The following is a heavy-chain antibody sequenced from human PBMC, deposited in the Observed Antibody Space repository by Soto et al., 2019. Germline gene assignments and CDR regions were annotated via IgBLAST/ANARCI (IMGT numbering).Heavy chain of an antibody. CDR1: GFSLTTSGVG. D-gene: IGHD3-10*01. CDR2: IYWDDDK. V-gene: IGHV2-5*02. CDR3: AHHPYYGLGSYSFDY. J-gene: IGHJ4*02. Sequence: QITLKESGPPLVRPTQTLTLTCTFSGFSLTTSGVGVGWIRQPPGKALEWLAVIYWDDDKRYSSSLKSRLTITKDTSKNQVVLIMTNTDPVDTATYYCAHHPYYGLGSYSFDYWGQGTLVTVSS.